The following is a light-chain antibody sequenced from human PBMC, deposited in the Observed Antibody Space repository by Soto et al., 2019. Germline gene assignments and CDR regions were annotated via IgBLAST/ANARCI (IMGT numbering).Light chain of an antibody. CDR2: AKS. Sequence: DIQMTQSPSTLSTSVGDGVSIACRASQSISRWLAWYQHKPGKGPPLLIHAKSNLQIGVQSRFSGSGSGTEFTLTISSLEPEDFGTYYCPPSYKTPSFGQGTRLEIK. J-gene: IGKJ5*01. CDR1: QSISRW. V-gene: IGKV1-39*01. CDR3: PPSYKTPS.